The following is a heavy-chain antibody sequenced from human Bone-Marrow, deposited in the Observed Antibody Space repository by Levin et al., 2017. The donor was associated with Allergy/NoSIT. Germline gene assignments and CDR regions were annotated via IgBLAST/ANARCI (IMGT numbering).Heavy chain of an antibody. V-gene: IGHV3-66*02. D-gene: IGHD1-1*01. CDR2: IYSGGNT. Sequence: PGGSLRLSCAASGFTVSSTYMSWVRQAPGKGLEWVSVIYSGGNTYYADSVKGRFTISRDNSKNTLYLQMNSLRAEDTAVYYCARVHRTGTNHYYNYYYMDVWGKGTTVTVSS. CDR1: GFTVSSTY. J-gene: IGHJ6*03. CDR3: ARVHRTGTNHYYNYYYMDV.